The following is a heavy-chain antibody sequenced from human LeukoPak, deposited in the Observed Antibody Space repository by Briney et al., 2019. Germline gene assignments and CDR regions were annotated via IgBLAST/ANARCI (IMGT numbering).Heavy chain of an antibody. Sequence: SETLSLTCAVYGGSFSGYYWSWIRQPPGKGLEWIGETNHSGSTNYNPSLKSRVTISVDTSKNQFSLKLSSVTAADTAVYYCARGVVPAANPYYYGMDVWGQGTTVTVSS. D-gene: IGHD2-2*01. V-gene: IGHV4-34*01. CDR3: ARGVVPAANPYYYGMDV. CDR2: TNHSGST. J-gene: IGHJ6*02. CDR1: GGSFSGYY.